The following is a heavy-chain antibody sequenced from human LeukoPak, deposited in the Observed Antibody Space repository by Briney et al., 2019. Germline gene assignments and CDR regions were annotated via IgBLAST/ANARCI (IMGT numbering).Heavy chain of an antibody. D-gene: IGHD6-19*01. Sequence: ASVKVSCKSSGYTFTNSGIGWVRQAPGQGLEWMGWISPYSGSTNYAQNLQGRVIMTTDTSTSTTYMELRSLRSDDTAVYYCARTPPDSSTSFFVYWGQGTLVTVSS. J-gene: IGHJ4*02. CDR2: ISPYSGST. V-gene: IGHV1-18*01. CDR1: GYTFTNSG. CDR3: ARTPPDSSTSFFVY.